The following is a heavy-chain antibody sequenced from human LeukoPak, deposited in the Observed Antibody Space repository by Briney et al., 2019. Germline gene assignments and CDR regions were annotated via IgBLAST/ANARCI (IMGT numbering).Heavy chain of an antibody. V-gene: IGHV3-23*01. Sequence: GGSLRLSCAASGFTFSSYAMSWVRQAPGKGPEWVSGISGSGGGTYYADSVKGRFTISRDNAKNSLYLQMNSLRAEDTAVYYCARGDGNLHDYWGQGTLVTVSS. CDR3: ARGDGNLHDY. J-gene: IGHJ4*02. CDR2: ISGSGGGT. CDR1: GFTFSSYA. D-gene: IGHD4-17*01.